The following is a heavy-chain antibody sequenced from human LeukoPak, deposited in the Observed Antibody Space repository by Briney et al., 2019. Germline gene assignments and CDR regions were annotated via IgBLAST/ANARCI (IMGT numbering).Heavy chain of an antibody. CDR2: MNPNSGNT. CDR3: AREIVVVPAAIHRNYYYYMDV. J-gene: IGHJ6*03. CDR1: GYTFTSYD. D-gene: IGHD2-2*01. Sequence: GASVKVSCKASGYTFTSYDINWVRQATGQGLEWMGWMNPNSGNTGYAQKLQGRVTMTTDTSTSTAYMELRSLRSDDTAVYYCAREIVVVPAAIHRNYYYYMDVWGKGTTVTISS. V-gene: IGHV1-8*01.